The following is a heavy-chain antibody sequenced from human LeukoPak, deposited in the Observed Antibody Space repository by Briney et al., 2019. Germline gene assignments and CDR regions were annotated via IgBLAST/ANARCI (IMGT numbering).Heavy chain of an antibody. J-gene: IGHJ3*02. CDR3: AMKYYYASSGYSPHAFGI. D-gene: IGHD3-22*01. CDR1: GCTFSSYA. Sequence: SVKVSCKASGCTFSSYAISWVRQAPGQGLEWMGRIIPIFGIANYAQKFQVRVTITADKSTSTAYMKLSSLRSEDPAVYYCAMKYYYASSGYSPHAFGIWGQGTMVTVSS. V-gene: IGHV1-69*10. CDR2: IIPIFGIA.